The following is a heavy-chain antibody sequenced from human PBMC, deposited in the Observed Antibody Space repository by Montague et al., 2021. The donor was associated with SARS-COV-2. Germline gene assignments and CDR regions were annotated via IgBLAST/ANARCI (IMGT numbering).Heavy chain of an antibody. D-gene: IGHD6-13*01. Sequence: SETLSLTCTVSGGSIRSSSYYWGRIRQPSGTGLVWIGSIYYSGSTYYNPSLKSRVTISVDTSKNQFSLKLSSVTAADTAVYYCARVGRQQLVRLSGMDVWGQGTTVTVSS. CDR2: IYYSGST. J-gene: IGHJ6*02. V-gene: IGHV4-39*07. CDR1: GGSIRSSSYY. CDR3: ARVGRQQLVRLSGMDV.